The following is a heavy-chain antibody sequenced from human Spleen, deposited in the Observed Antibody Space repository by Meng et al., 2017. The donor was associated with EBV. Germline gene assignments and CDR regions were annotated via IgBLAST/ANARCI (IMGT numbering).Heavy chain of an antibody. V-gene: IGHV1-2*06. Sequence: QEQPVQSGAEVKKPGASVKVSCKASGYNFYNFYIHWVRQAPGQGMEWMGRINPKSGDAGYAQKFQGRVTMTRDTSIFTAYMELNRLRSEDTAVYYCAREGGGYDAYYFDSWGQGTLVTVSS. CDR1: GYNFYNFY. J-gene: IGHJ4*02. CDR3: AREGGGYDAYYFDS. D-gene: IGHD5-12*01. CDR2: INPKSGDA.